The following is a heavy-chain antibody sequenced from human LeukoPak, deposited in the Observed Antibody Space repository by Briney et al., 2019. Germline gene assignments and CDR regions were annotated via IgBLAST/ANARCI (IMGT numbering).Heavy chain of an antibody. D-gene: IGHD3-22*01. CDR2: ISAYNGNT. CDR1: GYTFTSYG. J-gene: IGHJ4*02. Sequence: ASVKVSCKASGYTFTSYGISWVRQAPGQGLEWMGWISAYNGNTSYAQKLQGRVTMTTDTSTSTAYMELRSLRSDDTAVYYCARASFRLGDSSGQGFDYWGQGTLVTVSS. V-gene: IGHV1-18*01. CDR3: ARASFRLGDSSGQGFDY.